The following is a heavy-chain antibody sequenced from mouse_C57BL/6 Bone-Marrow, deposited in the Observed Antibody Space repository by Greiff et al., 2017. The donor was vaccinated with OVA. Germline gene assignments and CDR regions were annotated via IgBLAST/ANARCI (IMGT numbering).Heavy chain of an antibody. D-gene: IGHD2-5*01. CDR2: IYPRSGNT. CDR3: ARRAYYSNYEGFAY. J-gene: IGHJ3*01. CDR1: GYTFTSYG. Sequence: VKLQQSGAELARPGASVKLSCKASGYTFTSYGISWVKQRPGPGLEWIGEIYPRSGNTYYNEMFKGKATLTADKSSSTAYMGLRSLTSEDSAVYCCARRAYYSNYEGFAYWGQGTLVTVSA. V-gene: IGHV1-81*01.